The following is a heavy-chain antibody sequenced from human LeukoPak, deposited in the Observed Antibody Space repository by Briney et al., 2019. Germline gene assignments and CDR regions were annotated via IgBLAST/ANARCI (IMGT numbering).Heavy chain of an antibody. CDR2: IKSKTDGGTT. D-gene: IGHD4-17*01. CDR3: TTDSHDCGDYGRGY. J-gene: IGHJ4*02. CDR1: GFTFSNAW. Sequence: GGSLRLSCAASGFTFSNAWMSWVRQAPGKGLEWVGRIKSKTDGGTTDYAAPVKDRFTISRDDSENTLYLQMNSLKTADAAVYYCTTDSHDCGDYGRGYWGQGTLVTVSS. V-gene: IGHV3-15*01.